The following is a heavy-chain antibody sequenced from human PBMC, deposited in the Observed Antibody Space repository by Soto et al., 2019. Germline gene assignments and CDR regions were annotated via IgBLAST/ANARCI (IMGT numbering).Heavy chain of an antibody. Sequence: QVQLVQSGAEVKKPGSSVKVSCKASGGTFSTYVISWVRQAPGQGLEWMGGIIPVFATTNYAQKFQGRVTITADESTRTGYMELNSLRSEDTAVYYCERGRIAGAATDFYYYGMDVWGQGTSVTVSS. CDR2: IIPVFATT. J-gene: IGHJ6*02. D-gene: IGHD1-26*01. CDR1: GGTFSTYV. V-gene: IGHV1-69*12. CDR3: ERGRIAGAATDFYYYGMDV.